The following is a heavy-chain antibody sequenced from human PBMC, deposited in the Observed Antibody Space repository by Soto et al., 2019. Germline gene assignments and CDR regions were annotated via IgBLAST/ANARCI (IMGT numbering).Heavy chain of an antibody. CDR1: GGTFSSYA. Sequence: ASVKVSCKASGGTFSSYAISWVRQAPGQGLEWMGGIIPIFGTANYAQKFQGRVTITADESTSTAYMELSSLRPEDTAVYYCARDRHIYYYDSSGYYGPLDYWGQGTLVTVS. CDR3: ARDRHIYYYDSSGYYGPLDY. CDR2: IIPIFGTA. V-gene: IGHV1-69*13. J-gene: IGHJ4*02. D-gene: IGHD3-22*01.